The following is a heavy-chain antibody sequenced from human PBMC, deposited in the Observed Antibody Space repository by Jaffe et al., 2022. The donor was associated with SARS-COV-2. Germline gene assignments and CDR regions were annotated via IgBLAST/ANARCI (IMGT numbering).Heavy chain of an antibody. J-gene: IGHJ4*02. CDR3: AAAPGYSSSWSNLPFDY. D-gene: IGHD6-13*01. Sequence: QVQLQQWGAGLLKPSETLSLTCAVYGGSFSGYYWSWIRQPPGKGLEWIGEINHSGSTNYNPSLKSRVTISVDTSKNQFSLKLSSVTAADTAVYYCAAAPGYSSSWSNLPFDYWGQGTLVTVSS. CDR1: GGSFSGYY. V-gene: IGHV4-34*01. CDR2: INHSGST.